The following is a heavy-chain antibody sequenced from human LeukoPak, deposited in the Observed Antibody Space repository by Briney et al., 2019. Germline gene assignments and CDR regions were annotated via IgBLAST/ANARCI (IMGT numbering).Heavy chain of an antibody. V-gene: IGHV4-38-2*02. J-gene: IGHJ4*02. CDR3: ARDRSSGYYPFFDY. CDR1: GYSISSGYY. D-gene: IGHD3-22*01. Sequence: KPSETLSLTCAVSGYSISSGYYWGWIRQPPGKGLEWIGSIYHSGSTYYNPSLKSRVTISVDTSKNQFSLKLSSVTAADTAVYYCARDRSSGYYPFFDYWGQGTLVTVSS. CDR2: IYHSGST.